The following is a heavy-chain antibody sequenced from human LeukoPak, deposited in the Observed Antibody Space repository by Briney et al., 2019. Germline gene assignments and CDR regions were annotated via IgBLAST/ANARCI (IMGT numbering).Heavy chain of an antibody. Sequence: PGGSLRLSCAASGFTFSSYSMNWVRQAPGKGLEWVSSISSSSSYIYYADSVKGRFTISRDNAKNSLYLQMNSLRAEDTAVYYCARDPPYDFWSGYPTGDYYYMDVWGKGTTVTVSS. CDR2: ISSSSSYI. J-gene: IGHJ6*03. D-gene: IGHD3-3*01. CDR3: ARDPPYDFWSGYPTGDYYYMDV. V-gene: IGHV3-21*01. CDR1: GFTFSSYS.